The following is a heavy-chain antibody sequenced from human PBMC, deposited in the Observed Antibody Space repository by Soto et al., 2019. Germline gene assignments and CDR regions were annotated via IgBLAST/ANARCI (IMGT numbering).Heavy chain of an antibody. CDR2: ISSSSSYT. D-gene: IGHD2-15*01. Sequence: QVQLVESGGGLVKTGGSLRLSCADSGFTFSDYYMSWIRQAPGTGLEWVSYISSSSSYTNYADSVKGRFTISRDNAKNSLYQQMKILRAEDTAVYYGASLPTPVVVVAASSEHWDAFDIWGQGTMVTVSS. J-gene: IGHJ3*02. CDR3: ASLPTPVVVVAASSEHWDAFDI. V-gene: IGHV3-11*06. CDR1: GFTFSDYY.